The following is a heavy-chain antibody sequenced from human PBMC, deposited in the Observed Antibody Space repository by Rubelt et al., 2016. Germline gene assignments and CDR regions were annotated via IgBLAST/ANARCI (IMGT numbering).Heavy chain of an antibody. CDR1: GFTFSSYA. V-gene: IGHV3-23*01. CDR3: AKTVARAYYYYGMDV. D-gene: IGHD4-23*01. Sequence: EVQLLESGGGLVQPGGSLRLSCAASGFTFSSYAMSWVRQAPGKGLEWVSAISGSGGSTYYADSVKGRFTISRDNSKNTLYLKMNSLRAEDTAVYYCAKTVARAYYYYGMDVWGQGTTVTVSS. CDR2: ISGSGGST. J-gene: IGHJ6*02.